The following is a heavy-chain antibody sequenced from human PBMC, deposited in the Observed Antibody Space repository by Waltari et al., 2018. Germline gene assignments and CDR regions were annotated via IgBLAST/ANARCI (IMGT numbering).Heavy chain of an antibody. J-gene: IGHJ3*02. D-gene: IGHD3-10*01. CDR1: GASISRSDYY. V-gene: IGHV4-31*03. CDR3: ASRSIVLLPNGDVVDI. CDR2: IRYGVST. Sequence: QLQLQESGPGLVRPSGTLSLTCTVSGASISRSDYYWGWIRQSPGKGLDRIGYIRYGVSTFYNPSLKGRVAMSVDTSKNQLSLKLSSVTAADTAVYYCASRSIVLLPNGDVVDIWGRGTMVTVSS.